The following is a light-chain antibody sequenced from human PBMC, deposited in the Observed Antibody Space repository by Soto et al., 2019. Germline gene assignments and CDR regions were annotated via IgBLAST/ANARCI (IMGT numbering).Light chain of an antibody. V-gene: IGLV1-40*01. J-gene: IGLJ3*02. Sequence: QPVLTQPPSVSGAPGQRVTISCTGTSSNIGAGYDVHWYQQHPGTAPKLLIYGNSNRPSGVPDRFSGSKSGTSASLAITGVQAEDEADYYCQSYDSSLSGWVFGGGTKLTVL. CDR2: GNS. CDR3: QSYDSSLSGWV. CDR1: SSNIGAGYD.